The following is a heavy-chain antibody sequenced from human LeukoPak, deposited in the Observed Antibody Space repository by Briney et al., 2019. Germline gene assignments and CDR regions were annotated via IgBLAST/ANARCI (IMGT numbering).Heavy chain of an antibody. CDR2: LRGDGET. CDR3: AKASWVSNVDAVL. D-gene: IGHD3-16*01. V-gene: IGHV3-23*01. J-gene: IGHJ4*02. Sequence: PGGSLRLSCAASGFIFRTYAMSWVRQGPPRGLDWVSSLRGDGETFYADSVKGRFTLSRDDSRNTVYLQLNNLRVEDTAMYYCAKASWVSNVDAVLWGQGTLVTVSS. CDR1: GFIFRTYA.